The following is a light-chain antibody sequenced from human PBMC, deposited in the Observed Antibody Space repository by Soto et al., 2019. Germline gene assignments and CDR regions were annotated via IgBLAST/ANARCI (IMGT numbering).Light chain of an antibody. CDR1: QSVGSSY. Sequence: EIVLTQSPGTLSLSPGERATLSCRASQSVGSSYLAWYQQKPGQAPRLLIYGASSRATGIPDRFSGIGSGTDFTLTISKLEPEDCAVYYCQQYGSSPRTFGQGTTVELK. V-gene: IGKV3-20*01. CDR3: QQYGSSPRT. J-gene: IGKJ1*01. CDR2: GAS.